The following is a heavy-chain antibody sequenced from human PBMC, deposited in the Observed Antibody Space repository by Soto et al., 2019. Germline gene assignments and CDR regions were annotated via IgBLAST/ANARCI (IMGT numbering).Heavy chain of an antibody. V-gene: IGHV4-59*01. CDR3: ARDTVLTGMFDF. CDR2: VYYTGTT. Sequence: PXGTLALTCTVSGGSIGSYHWSWVRQPPGKGLEWTASVYYTGTTNYNPSLESRVTISIDAPENQISLKLTSVTAADTAFYYCARDTVLTGMFDFWGQGTLVTVSS. CDR1: GGSIGSYH. D-gene: IGHD4-17*01. J-gene: IGHJ4*02.